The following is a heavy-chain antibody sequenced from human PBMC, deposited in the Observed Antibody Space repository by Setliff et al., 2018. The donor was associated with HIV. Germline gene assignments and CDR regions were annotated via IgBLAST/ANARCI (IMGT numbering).Heavy chain of an antibody. D-gene: IGHD3-10*01. CDR1: GYTFTDYY. CDR3: ARSVLLWFGELHFDY. V-gene: IGHV1-2*02. Sequence: GASVKVSCKASGYTFTDYYMHWVRQAPGQGLEWMGWINPKSGGTNSALKFQGRVTMTRDTSISTAYMELSRLRSDDTAVYYCARSVLLWFGELHFDYWGQGTLVTVSS. CDR2: INPKSGGT. J-gene: IGHJ4*02.